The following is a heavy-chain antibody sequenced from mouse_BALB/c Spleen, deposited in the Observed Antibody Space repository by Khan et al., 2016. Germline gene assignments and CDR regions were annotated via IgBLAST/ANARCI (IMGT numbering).Heavy chain of an antibody. CDR3: ARSYYYGSPYYFDY. V-gene: IGHV1-66*01. J-gene: IGHJ2*01. CDR2: IFPGSINT. CDR1: GYSFTSYY. D-gene: IGHD1-1*01. Sequence: QVQLQQSGPELVKPGASVKISCKASGYSFTSYYIHWVKQRPGQGLEWIGGIFPGSINTKYNEKFKGKATLTADTSSSTAYMQLSSLTSEDSAVXFCARSYYYGSPYYFDYWGQGTTLTVSS.